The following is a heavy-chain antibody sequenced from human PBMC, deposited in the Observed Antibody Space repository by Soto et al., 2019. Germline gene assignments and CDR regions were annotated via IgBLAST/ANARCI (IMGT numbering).Heavy chain of an antibody. V-gene: IGHV1-58*02. CDR3: VADYGMDV. Sequence: SVKVSCKASGYTFTRYYMQWVRQARGQRLEWIGWIVVGSGNTNYAQKFQERVTITRDMSTSTAYMELSSLRSEDTAVYYCVADYGMDVWGQGTTVTVSS. CDR2: IVVGSGNT. J-gene: IGHJ6*02. CDR1: GYTFTRYY.